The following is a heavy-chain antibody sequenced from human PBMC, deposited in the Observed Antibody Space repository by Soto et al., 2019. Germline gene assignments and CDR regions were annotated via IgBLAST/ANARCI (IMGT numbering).Heavy chain of an antibody. CDR3: ARIRSDSSSYYLDY. CDR2: IIPIFGTA. Sequence: SVKVSCKASGGTFSSYAISWVRQAPGQGLEWMGGIIPIFGTAHDALKFQGRVTISADESTSTAYMELSSLRYEDTAVYYCARIRSDSSSYYLDYWGQGTPVTVSS. CDR1: GGTFSSYA. V-gene: IGHV1-69*13. J-gene: IGHJ4*02. D-gene: IGHD3-22*01.